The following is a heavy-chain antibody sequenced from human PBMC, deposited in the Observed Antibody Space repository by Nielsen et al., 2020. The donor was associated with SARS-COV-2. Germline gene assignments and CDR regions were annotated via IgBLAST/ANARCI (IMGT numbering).Heavy chain of an antibody. D-gene: IGHD3-22*01. Sequence: ASVKVFCKASGYTFTNNYMHWVRQAPGQGLEWMGLINPTNGGTTYAQKFQGRVTMTRDTSTSTVYMELSSLRSDDTAVYYCARDSSGTYRRVDYWGQGTLVTVSS. J-gene: IGHJ4*02. CDR2: INPTNGGT. V-gene: IGHV1-46*01. CDR3: ARDSSGTYRRVDY. CDR1: GYTFTNNY.